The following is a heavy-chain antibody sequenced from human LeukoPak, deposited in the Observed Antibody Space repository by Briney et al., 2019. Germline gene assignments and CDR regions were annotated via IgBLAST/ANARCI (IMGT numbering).Heavy chain of an antibody. CDR1: GGSLSSYY. J-gene: IGHJ5*02. Sequence: PSETLSLTCTVSGGSLSSYYWSWIRQPAGKGLEWIGRIYTSGSTNYNPSLKSRVTMSVDTSKNQFPLKLSSVTAADTAVYYCARDYYGSGSYYTNLNNWFDPWGQGTLVTVSS. D-gene: IGHD3-10*01. CDR2: IYTSGST. V-gene: IGHV4-4*07. CDR3: ARDYYGSGSYYTNLNNWFDP.